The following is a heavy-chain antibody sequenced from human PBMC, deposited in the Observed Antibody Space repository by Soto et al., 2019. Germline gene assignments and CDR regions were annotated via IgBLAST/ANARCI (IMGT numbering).Heavy chain of an antibody. J-gene: IGHJ1*01. CDR1: GFSFNAYS. Sequence: EVHLLESGGGLVQPGGSLRISCAASGFSFNAYSMSWVRQAPGKGLEWVSGIIGSGDSTYYADSVKGRFTFSRDNYNNTLDLQMNSLRAGETATYYCAKDRRLLMVTVDAFQSWGQGTLVAVSS. CDR3: AKDRRLLMVTVDAFQS. D-gene: IGHD2-21*02. CDR2: IIGSGDST. V-gene: IGHV3-23*01.